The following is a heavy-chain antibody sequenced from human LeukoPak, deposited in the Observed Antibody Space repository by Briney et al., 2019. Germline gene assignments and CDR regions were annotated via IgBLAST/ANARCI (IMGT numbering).Heavy chain of an antibody. CDR1: GGSFSGYY. CDR3: AREGITGTTSAWFDP. D-gene: IGHD1-7*01. V-gene: IGHV4-34*01. J-gene: IGHJ5*02. CDR2: INHSGST. Sequence: ETLSLTRAVYGGSFSGYYWSWIRQPPGKGLEWIGEINHSGSTNYNPSLKSRVTISVDTSKNQFSLKLSSVTAADTAVYYCAREGITGTTSAWFDPWGQGTLVTVSS.